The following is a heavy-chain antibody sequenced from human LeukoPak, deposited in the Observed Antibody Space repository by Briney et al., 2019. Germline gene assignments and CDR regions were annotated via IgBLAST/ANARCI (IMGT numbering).Heavy chain of an antibody. CDR2: INHSGST. J-gene: IGHJ5*02. D-gene: IGHD6-19*01. Sequence: SETLSLTCAVYGGSFSGYYWSWIRQPPGKGLEWIGEINHSGSTNYNPSLKSRVTISVDTSKNQFSLKLSSVTAADTAAYYCARTYSSGWYPWFDPWGQGTLVTVSS. CDR3: ARTYSSGWYPWFDP. CDR1: GGSFSGYY. V-gene: IGHV4-34*01.